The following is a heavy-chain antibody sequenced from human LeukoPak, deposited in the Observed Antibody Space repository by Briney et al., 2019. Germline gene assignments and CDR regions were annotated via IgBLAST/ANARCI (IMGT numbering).Heavy chain of an antibody. D-gene: IGHD4-17*01. J-gene: IGHJ5*01. CDR3: ANPPTVTKIRLDS. V-gene: IGHV3-7*03. CDR2: INPDGSEK. CDR1: GFTFSSDW. Sequence: PGGSLRLSCAVSGFTFSSDWMIWVRQAPGKGLEWVANINPDGSEKNYVDSVRGRFTISRDNAKNSLDLQMNSLRAEDTAVYYCANPPTVTKIRLDSWGQGTLVTVSS.